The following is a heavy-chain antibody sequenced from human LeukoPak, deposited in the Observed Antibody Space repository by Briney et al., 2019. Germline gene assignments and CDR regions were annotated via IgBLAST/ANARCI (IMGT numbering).Heavy chain of an antibody. CDR3: ARWRWELLWFDR. CDR1: GYTFTSYG. CDR2: ISAYNGNT. V-gene: IGHV1-18*01. D-gene: IGHD1-26*01. J-gene: IGHJ5*02. Sequence: ASVKVSCKASGYTFTSYGISWVRQAPGQGLEWMGWISAYNGNTNYAQKFQGRVTVTTDTSTSTAYMELRSLRSDDTAVYYCARWRWELLWFDRWGQGTLVTVSS.